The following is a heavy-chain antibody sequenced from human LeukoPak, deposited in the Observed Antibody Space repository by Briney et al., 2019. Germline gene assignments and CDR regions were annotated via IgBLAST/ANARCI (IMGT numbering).Heavy chain of an antibody. CDR2: ISSSGNSI. Sequence: GGSLRLSCAASGFNFSSYSMNWGRQAPGKGLEWISFISSSGNSIYYADSVKGRFTVSRDNAKNSLYLQMNSLRADDTAVYYCARDISFGELVAGALDIWGQGTMVTVSS. D-gene: IGHD3-10*01. CDR1: GFNFSSYS. J-gene: IGHJ3*02. V-gene: IGHV3-48*04. CDR3: ARDISFGELVAGALDI.